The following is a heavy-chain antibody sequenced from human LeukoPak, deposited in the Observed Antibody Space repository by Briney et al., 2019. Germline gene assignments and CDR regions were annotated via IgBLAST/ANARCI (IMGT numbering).Heavy chain of an antibody. V-gene: IGHV1-2*03. CDR2: ITPKSGDT. CDR1: GGTFSSYA. D-gene: IGHD3-3*02. Sequence: LVASVKVSCKASGGTFSSYAISWVRQAPGQGLEYVGWITPKSGDTYSPQRFQGRVTMTRDASISTAYMELSSLRSDDTAVYFCARVRLADERAWAYWGQGTLVTVSS. CDR3: ARVRLADERAWAY. J-gene: IGHJ4*02.